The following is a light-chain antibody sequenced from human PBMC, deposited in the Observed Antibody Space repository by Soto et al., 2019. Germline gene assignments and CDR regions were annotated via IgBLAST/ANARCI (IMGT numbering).Light chain of an antibody. CDR1: QAISRC. CDR3: QQYNNYPT. CDR2: TAS. V-gene: IGKV1-5*01. J-gene: IGKJ1*01. Sequence: EMTQSPSTLCASVGERVTITFRASQAISRCLAWYQQKPGKAPRLLIYTASTLEGGVPARFSASGSGTEFTLTISSLQSDDFATYFCQQYNNYPTFGQGTKV.